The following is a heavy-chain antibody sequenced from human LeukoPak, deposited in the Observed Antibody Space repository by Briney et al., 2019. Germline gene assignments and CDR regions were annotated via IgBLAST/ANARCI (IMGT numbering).Heavy chain of an antibody. D-gene: IGHD5-12*01. J-gene: IGHJ4*02. Sequence: SETLSLTCTVSGGSISSSSFYWGRIRQPPGKGLEWIGNISYSGSTYYNPSLKSRVTISVDTSKNQFSLKLRSVTAADTAIYYCARMLGGYMNYWGQGTLVTVSS. CDR3: ARMLGGYMNY. CDR1: GGSISSSSFY. CDR2: ISYSGST. V-gene: IGHV4-39*01.